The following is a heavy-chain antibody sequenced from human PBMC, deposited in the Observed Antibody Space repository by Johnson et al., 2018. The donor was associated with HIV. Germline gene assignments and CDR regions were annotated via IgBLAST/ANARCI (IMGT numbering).Heavy chain of an antibody. CDR1: GFTVSSNY. V-gene: IGHV3-66*02. D-gene: IGHD3-22*01. Sequence: EVQLVESGGGVVQPGRSLRLSCAASGFTVSSNYMSWVRQAPGKGLEWVSVIYSGGNTYYADSVKGRFSISRDNSKNTVYLQMNSLRPEDTAVYYCSSPWYYDMYAFDIWGQGTLVTVSS. CDR2: IYSGGNT. CDR3: SSPWYYDMYAFDI. J-gene: IGHJ3*02.